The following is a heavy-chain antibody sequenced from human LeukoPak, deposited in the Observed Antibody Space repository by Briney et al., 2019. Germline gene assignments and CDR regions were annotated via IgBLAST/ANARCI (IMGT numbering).Heavy chain of an antibody. V-gene: IGHV3-72*01. CDR1: GFTFGDHY. CDR3: ARDRYGGVDY. CDR2: IRNKAASYTT. D-gene: IGHD4-23*01. J-gene: IGHJ4*02. Sequence: PGGSLRLSCAASGFTFGDHYLAWVRQAPGKGLEWVGLIRNKAASYTTEYAASVKGRFTISRDDSKISVYLQLNSLKTEDTAVYYCARDRYGGVDYWGQGTLVTVSS.